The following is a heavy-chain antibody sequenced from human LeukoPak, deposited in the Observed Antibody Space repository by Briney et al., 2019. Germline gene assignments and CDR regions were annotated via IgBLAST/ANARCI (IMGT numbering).Heavy chain of an antibody. D-gene: IGHD2-15*01. CDR3: ARDIGYCSGGSCYGYYYGMDV. V-gene: IGHV3-30-3*01. J-gene: IGHJ6*02. CDR2: ISYDGSNK. Sequence: GGSLRLSCAASGFTFSSYAMHWVRQAPGKGLEWVAVISYDGSNKYYADSVKGRFTISRDNSKNTLYLQMNSLRAEDTAVYYCARDIGYCSGGSCYGYYYGMDVWGQGTTVTVSS. CDR1: GFTFSSYA.